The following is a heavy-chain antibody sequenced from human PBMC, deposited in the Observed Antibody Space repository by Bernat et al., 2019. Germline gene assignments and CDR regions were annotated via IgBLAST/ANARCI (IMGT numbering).Heavy chain of an antibody. CDR1: GSTFTGYY. CDR2: IDPNSGGT. D-gene: IGHD3-10*01. V-gene: IGHV1-2*02. CDR3: ARGPQELYGWGSYCTR. J-gene: IGHJ4*02. Sequence: QVQLVQSGAEVQKPGASVKVSCKASGSTFTGYYIHWVRQAPGQGLAWMGWIDPNSGGTNYAQKLQGRVTMTRDTSISTAYRELGRVGSDDTAVYYCARGPQELYGWGSYCTRWGQGTLVTVS.